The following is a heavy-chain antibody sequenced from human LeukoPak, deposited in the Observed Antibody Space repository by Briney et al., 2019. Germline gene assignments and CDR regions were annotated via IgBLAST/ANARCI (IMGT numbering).Heavy chain of an antibody. CDR1: GFTFSNAW. V-gene: IGHV3-15*01. CDR3: TTDPTGYYYYGMDV. D-gene: IGHD4-17*01. CDR2: IKSKTDGGTT. J-gene: IGHJ6*02. Sequence: GGSLRLSCAASGFTFSNAWMSWVRQAPGKGLEWVGRIKSKTDGGTTDYAAPVKGRFTISRDDSKNTLYLQMNSLKTEDTAVYYCTTDPTGYYYYGMDVWGQGTTVTVSS.